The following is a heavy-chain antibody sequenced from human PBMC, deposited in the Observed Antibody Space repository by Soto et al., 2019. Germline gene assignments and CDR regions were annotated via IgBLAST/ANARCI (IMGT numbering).Heavy chain of an antibody. V-gene: IGHV3-66*01. J-gene: IGHJ4*02. Sequence: EVRLVQSGGGLVQPGGSLRLSCAASLFIVSDNYMSWVRQAPGKGLEWVSLIYSGGGTDYAESVKGRFTISRDNSKNTLYLQMNSLKAEDTGSYSCASRMTTAPYWGQGTVVTVPS. CDR2: IYSGGGT. CDR1: LFIVSDNY. CDR3: ASRMTTAPY. D-gene: IGHD4-17*01.